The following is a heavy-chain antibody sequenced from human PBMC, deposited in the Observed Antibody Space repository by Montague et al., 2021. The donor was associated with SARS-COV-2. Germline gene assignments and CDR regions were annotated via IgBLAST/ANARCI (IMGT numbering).Heavy chain of an antibody. D-gene: IGHD3-10*01. CDR2: IYYSGST. Sequence: SETLSLTCTVSGGSIRSGGYYWSWIRQPPGKGLEWIGYIYYSGSTNYNPSLKSRVTISVDTSKNQFSLKLSSVTAADTAVYYCAGAGSGSYSFYYYYGMGVWGQGTTVTVSS. V-gene: IGHV4-61*08. CDR1: GGSIRSGGYY. J-gene: IGHJ6*02. CDR3: AGAGSGSYSFYYYYGMGV.